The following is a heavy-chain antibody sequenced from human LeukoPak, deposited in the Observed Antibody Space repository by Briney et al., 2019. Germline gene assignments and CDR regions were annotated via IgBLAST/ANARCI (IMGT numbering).Heavy chain of an antibody. J-gene: IGHJ4*02. CDR2: IYSGGTT. D-gene: IGHD1-26*01. CDR1: GFTVSSSY. V-gene: IGHV3-53*01. Sequence: GGSLRLSCAASGFTVSSSYVSWVRQAPGKGLEWVSVIYSGGTTYYTDSVKGRFTMSRDNSKNTLYLQMSSPRAEDTAVYYCAREWGPLWGQGPLVTVSS. CDR3: AREWGPL.